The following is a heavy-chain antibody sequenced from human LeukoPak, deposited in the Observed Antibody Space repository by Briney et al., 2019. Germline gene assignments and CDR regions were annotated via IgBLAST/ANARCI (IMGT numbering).Heavy chain of an antibody. J-gene: IGHJ4*02. CDR1: GFTVSSNY. CDR3: ARDQQWLVPDY. D-gene: IGHD6-19*01. CDR2: IYSGGSA. V-gene: IGHV3-53*01. Sequence: PGGSLRLSCAASGFTVSSNYMSWVRRAPGKGLEWVSVIYSGGSAYYADSVKGRFTISRHNSKNTLYLQMNSLRAEDTAVYYCARDQQWLVPDYWGQGTLVTVSS.